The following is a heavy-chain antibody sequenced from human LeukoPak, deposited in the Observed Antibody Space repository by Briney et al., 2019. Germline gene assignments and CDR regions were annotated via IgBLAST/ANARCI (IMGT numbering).Heavy chain of an antibody. V-gene: IGHV3-23*01. Sequence: PGGSLRLSCAASGFTFSSYAMSWVRQAPGKGLEGVSAISGSGGSTYYADSGKGRFTISRDNSKNTLYLQMNSLRAEDTAVYYCAKALKGIVATITYYYYYGMDVWGQGITVTVSS. D-gene: IGHD5-12*01. J-gene: IGHJ6*02. CDR2: ISGSGGST. CDR3: AKALKGIVATITYYYYYGMDV. CDR1: GFTFSSYA.